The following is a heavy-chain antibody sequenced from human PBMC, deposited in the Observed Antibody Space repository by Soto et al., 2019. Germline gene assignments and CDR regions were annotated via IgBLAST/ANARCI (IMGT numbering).Heavy chain of an antibody. Sequence: QVQLQESGPGLVKPSETLSLTCTVSGGSVSSGSYYWSWIRQPPGKGLEWIGYIYYSGSTNYNPSLNSRVTISVDTSKNHFSLKLSSVTAADTAVYYCAGIYGSGSYYPFDYWGQGTLVTVSS. CDR1: GGSVSSGSYY. CDR2: IYYSGST. J-gene: IGHJ4*02. D-gene: IGHD3-10*01. CDR3: AGIYGSGSYYPFDY. V-gene: IGHV4-61*01.